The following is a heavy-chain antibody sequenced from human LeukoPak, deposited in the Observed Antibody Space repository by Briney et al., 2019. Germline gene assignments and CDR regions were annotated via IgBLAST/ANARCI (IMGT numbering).Heavy chain of an antibody. CDR2: ISTTGSTT. D-gene: IGHD3-3*01. Sequence: GGSLRLSCEASGFIFNNYAMSWVRQAPGKGLEWVSSISTTGSTTYYADSVRGRFTISRDNSQNTLSLQMDSLAAADTAVYSCATYDLWTTYYTFQYWGQGTPVSVSS. V-gene: IGHV3-23*01. J-gene: IGHJ4*02. CDR1: GFIFNNYA. CDR3: ATYDLWTTYYTFQY.